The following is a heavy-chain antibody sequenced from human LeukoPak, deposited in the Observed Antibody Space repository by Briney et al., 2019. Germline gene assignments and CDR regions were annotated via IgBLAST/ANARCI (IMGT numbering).Heavy chain of an antibody. CDR3: AKGIAAAAVYYFDY. Sequence: GGSLRLSCAASGFTFSNYGMHWVRQAPGKGLEWVAVISYDGSNKYYADSVKGRFTISRDNSKNTLYLQMNSLRAEDTAVYYCAKGIAAAAVYYFDYWGQGTLVTVSS. J-gene: IGHJ4*02. D-gene: IGHD6-13*01. CDR2: ISYDGSNK. V-gene: IGHV3-30*18. CDR1: GFTFSNYG.